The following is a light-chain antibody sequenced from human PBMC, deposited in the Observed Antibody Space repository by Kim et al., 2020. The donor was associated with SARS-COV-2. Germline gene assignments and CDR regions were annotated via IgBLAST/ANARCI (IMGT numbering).Light chain of an antibody. V-gene: IGLV6-57*03. CDR2: EDN. CDR1: RGIFASSY. CDR3: QSYDSNNWI. Sequence: GKTVTFSAPRSRGIFASSYVQWYQQRPGSAPTTVIFEDNQRPSGVPDRFSGSIDSSSNSASLTISGLKTEDEAVYYCQSYDSNNWIFGGGTQLTVL. J-gene: IGLJ2*01.